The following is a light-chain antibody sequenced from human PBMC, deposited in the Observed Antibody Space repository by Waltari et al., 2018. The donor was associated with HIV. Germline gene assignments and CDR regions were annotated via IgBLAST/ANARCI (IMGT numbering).Light chain of an antibody. V-gene: IGLV2-23*02. CDR2: DVT. Sequence: QSALTQPASVSGSPGQSITISCTGTSTDVGNFNLVPWYQQYPGKAPKLLIYDVTKRPSGASNRFSASKSGNTASLTISGLRAEDEADYYCYSYSDTSSSYVFGTGTKVTVL. J-gene: IGLJ1*01. CDR1: STDVGNFNL. CDR3: YSYSDTSSSYV.